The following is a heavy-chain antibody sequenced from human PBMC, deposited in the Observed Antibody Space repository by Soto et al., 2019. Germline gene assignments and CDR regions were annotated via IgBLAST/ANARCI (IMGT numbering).Heavy chain of an antibody. D-gene: IGHD3-10*01. CDR1: GGTFSSYT. Sequence: SVKVSCKASGGTFSSYTISWVRQAPGQGLEWMGRIIPILGIANYAQKFQGRVTITADKSTSTAYMELSSLRSEDTAVYYCARAPYYYGSGHEVWFDPWGQGTLVTVSS. CDR3: ARAPYYYGSGHEVWFDP. V-gene: IGHV1-69*02. CDR2: IIPILGIA. J-gene: IGHJ5*02.